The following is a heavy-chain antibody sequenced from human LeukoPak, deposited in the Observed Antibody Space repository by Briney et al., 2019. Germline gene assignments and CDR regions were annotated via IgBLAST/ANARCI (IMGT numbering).Heavy chain of an antibody. CDR2: IWNNGNNR. D-gene: IGHD1-26*01. CDR3: ARDSVGIPTDFDF. Sequence: GGSLRLSCAASGFMFSDYGMHWVRQAPGKGLEWVAVIWNNGNNRYADSVRGRFTISRDDSKSTLYLQMDSLRVDDTAVYFCARDSVGIPTDFDFWGQGTLVTVSS. J-gene: IGHJ4*02. CDR1: GFMFSDYG. V-gene: IGHV3-33*01.